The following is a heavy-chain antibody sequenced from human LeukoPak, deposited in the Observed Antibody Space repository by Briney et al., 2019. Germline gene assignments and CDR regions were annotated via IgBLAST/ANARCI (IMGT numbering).Heavy chain of an antibody. V-gene: IGHV3-30*03. Sequence: GGSLRLSCAASGFSFRTYGMHWVRQAPGKGLEWVALMSYDGSDKYYADSVKGRFTISRDNSKNTLYLQMNSLRAEDTAVYYCARGAVNDYYMDVWGKGTTVTVSS. J-gene: IGHJ6*03. D-gene: IGHD4-11*01. CDR3: ARGAVNDYYMDV. CDR1: GFSFRTYG. CDR2: MSYDGSDK.